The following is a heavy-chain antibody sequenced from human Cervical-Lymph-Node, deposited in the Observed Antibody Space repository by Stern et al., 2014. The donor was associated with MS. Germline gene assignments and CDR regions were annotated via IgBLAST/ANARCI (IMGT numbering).Heavy chain of an antibody. CDR1: GFKFDDFA. D-gene: IGHD3-16*01. J-gene: IGHJ5*02. Sequence: VQLVQSGGGMVQPGRSLRLSCEASGFKFDDFAMHWVRQAPGKGLEWVSGLGWNSEGRGYADSVQGRFTVSRDNDKSSLYLQMNSLTAEDTALYYCAKADDYAAGIDAWGQGTLVVVSS. CDR3: AKADDYAAGIDA. V-gene: IGHV3-9*01. CDR2: LGWNSEGR.